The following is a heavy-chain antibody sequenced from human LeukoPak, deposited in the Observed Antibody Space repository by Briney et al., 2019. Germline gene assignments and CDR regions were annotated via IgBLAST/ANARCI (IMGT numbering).Heavy chain of an antibody. V-gene: IGHV4-34*01. CDR2: INHSGST. CDR3: ALRDSSGYYPDY. CDR1: GGSFSGYY. D-gene: IGHD3-22*01. Sequence: SETLSLTCAVYGGSFSGYYWSWIRQPPGKGLEWIGEINHSGSTNYNPSLKSRVTISADTSKNQFSLKLSSVTAADTAVYYCALRDSSGYYPDYWGQGTLVTVSS. J-gene: IGHJ4*02.